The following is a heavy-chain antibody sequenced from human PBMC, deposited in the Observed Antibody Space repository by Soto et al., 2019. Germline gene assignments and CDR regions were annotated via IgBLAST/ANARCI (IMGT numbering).Heavy chain of an antibody. J-gene: IGHJ4*02. V-gene: IGHV4-31*03. Sequence: SETLSLTCTVSGGSISSGGYYWSWVRQHPGKGLEWIGCIYYSGNTHYNPSLKSRVTISVDTSKNQFSLKLSSVTAADTAVYYCARGPPLGYWGQGTLVTVSS. CDR3: ARGPPLGY. CDR1: GGSISSGGYY. CDR2: IYYSGNT.